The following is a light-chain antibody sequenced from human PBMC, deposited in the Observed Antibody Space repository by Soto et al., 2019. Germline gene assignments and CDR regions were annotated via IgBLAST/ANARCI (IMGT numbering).Light chain of an antibody. J-gene: IGKJ1*01. V-gene: IGKV1-27*01. CDR3: QKYNSAPRT. Sequence: DIQMTQSPSSLSASVGDRVTITCRASQGIRNYLAWYQHKPGKVPKLLIYAASTLQSGVPSRFSGSGSGTDFTLTISSLQPEDVETYYCQKYNSAPRTFGQGTKVEIK. CDR1: QGIRNY. CDR2: AAS.